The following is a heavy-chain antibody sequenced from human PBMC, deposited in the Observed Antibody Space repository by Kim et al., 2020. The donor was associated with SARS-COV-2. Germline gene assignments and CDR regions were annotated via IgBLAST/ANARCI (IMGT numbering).Heavy chain of an antibody. V-gene: IGHV3-49*03. Sequence: GGSLRLSCTASGFTFGDYAVSWFRQAPGKGLEWVGFIRSRAYGGITEFAASVKGRFFISRDDSKSIAYLQMNSLKTEDTAVYYSAVTVLRGVEADWGQGT. CDR3: AVTVLRGVEAD. CDR2: IRSRAYGGIT. J-gene: IGHJ4*02. D-gene: IGHD3-10*01. CDR1: GFTFGDYA.